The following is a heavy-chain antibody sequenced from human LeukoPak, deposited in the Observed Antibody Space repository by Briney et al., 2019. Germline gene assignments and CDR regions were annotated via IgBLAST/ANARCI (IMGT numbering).Heavy chain of an antibody. J-gene: IGHJ5*02. D-gene: IGHD5-12*01. CDR1: GGSFSGYY. Sequence: SETLSLTCGVYGGSFSGYYWSWIHQPPGKGLEWIGEINHSGTTNYNPSLKNRVTVSVDTSKNQFTLKLSSVTAADTAVYYCARRYDYDPPFDPWGQGTQVTVSS. CDR3: ARRYDYDPPFDP. CDR2: INHSGTT. V-gene: IGHV4-34*01.